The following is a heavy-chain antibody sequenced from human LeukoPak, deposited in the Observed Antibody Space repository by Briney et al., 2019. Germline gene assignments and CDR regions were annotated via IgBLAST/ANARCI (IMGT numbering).Heavy chain of an antibody. CDR3: ARGGSRTWDYYNSYYMDV. V-gene: IGHV4-34*01. CDR1: GGSFSGYY. D-gene: IGHD1-14*01. J-gene: IGHJ6*03. Sequence: PSETLSLTCAVYGGSFSGYYWSWIRQPPGKGLEWIGEINHSGSTHYNPSLKSRVALAVDPSKNQFSLKLSSVTAADTAVYYCARGGSRTWDYYNSYYMDVWGKGTSVTVSS. CDR2: INHSGST.